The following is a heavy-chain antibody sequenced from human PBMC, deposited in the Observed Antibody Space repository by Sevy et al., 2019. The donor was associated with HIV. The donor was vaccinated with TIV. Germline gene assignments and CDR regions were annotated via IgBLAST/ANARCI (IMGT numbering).Heavy chain of an antibody. D-gene: IGHD2-21*01. CDR1: GFTFSTYA. J-gene: IGHJ6*02. CDR2: ISDGGDST. Sequence: GESLKISCAASGFTFSTYAMSWVRQTPGKGLQWVSVISDGGDSTYYADSVKGRFTISRDNSKNTMYLQMNSLRAEDTAVYYCARRPDFGRAIPTGVMDVWGQGTTVTVSS. CDR3: ARRPDFGRAIPTGVMDV. V-gene: IGHV3-23*01.